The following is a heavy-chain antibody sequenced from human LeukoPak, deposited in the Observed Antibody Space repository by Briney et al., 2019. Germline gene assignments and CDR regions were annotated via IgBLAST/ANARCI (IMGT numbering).Heavy chain of an antibody. CDR1: GVSISSSFFY. J-gene: IGHJ5*02. CDR2: IYYSGTT. V-gene: IGHV4-39*01. D-gene: IGHD3-22*01. CDR3: ARGSGTFYYDSSGYLNYFDP. Sequence: PSETLSLTCSVSGVSISSSFFYWDWIRQPPGKGLEWIGTIYYSGTTYQNPSLRSRVTISVDTSKNQFSLKLSSVTAADTAVYFCARGSGTFYYDSSGYLNYFDPWGQGTLVTVSS.